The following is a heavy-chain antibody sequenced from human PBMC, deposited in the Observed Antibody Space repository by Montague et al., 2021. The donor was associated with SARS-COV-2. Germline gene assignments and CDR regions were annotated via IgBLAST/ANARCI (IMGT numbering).Heavy chain of an antibody. D-gene: IGHD6-13*01. V-gene: IGHV4-61*02. CDR2: IYTSGST. J-gene: IGHJ6*03. CDR3: ASGMAATYYYYMDV. Sequence: TLSLTCTVSGGSISSGSYYWSWIRQPAGKGLEWIGRIYTSGSTNYNPSLKSRVTISVDTSKNQFSLKLSSVTAADTAVYYCASGMAATYYYYMDVWAKGTPVTVSS. CDR1: GGSISSGSYY.